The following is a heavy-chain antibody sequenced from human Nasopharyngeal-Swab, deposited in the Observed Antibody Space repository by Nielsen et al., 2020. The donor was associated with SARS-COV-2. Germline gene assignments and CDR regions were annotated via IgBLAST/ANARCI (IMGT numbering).Heavy chain of an antibody. V-gene: IGHV4-34*01. CDR1: GGSFSGYY. Sequence: TLSLTCAVYGGSFSGYYWSWIRQPPGKGLEWIGEINHSGSTNYNPSLKSRVTISVDTSKNQFSLKLSSVTAADTAVYYCARTMVVVRYYYYYMDVWGKGTTVTVS. CDR2: INHSGST. J-gene: IGHJ6*03. D-gene: IGHD2-21*01. CDR3: ARTMVVVRYYYYYMDV.